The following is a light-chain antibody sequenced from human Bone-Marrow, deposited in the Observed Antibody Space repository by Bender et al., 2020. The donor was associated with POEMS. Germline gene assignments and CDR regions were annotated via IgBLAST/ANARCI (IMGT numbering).Light chain of an antibody. J-gene: IGLJ2*01. CDR1: SSDVGDYYH. Sequence: QSALTQPRSVSGSPGQSVTISCTGTSSDVGDYYHVSWYQHHPGKAPKLMIYEVSHRPSGVSSRFSGSKSGDSASLTISGLQADDEADYYCSSYKTSGTDVIFGGGTKLTVL. CDR3: SSYKTSGTDVI. CDR2: EVS. V-gene: IGLV2-14*01.